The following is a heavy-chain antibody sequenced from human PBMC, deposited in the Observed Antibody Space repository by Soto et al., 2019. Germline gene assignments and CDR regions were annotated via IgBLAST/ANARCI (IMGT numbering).Heavy chain of an antibody. J-gene: IGHJ4*02. V-gene: IGHV5-51*01. CDR3: ARPGIRGYSYGYFDY. Sequence: ESLKISCKGSGYSFTSYWIGWVRQMPGKGLEWMGTIYPGESDTRYSPSFQGQVTISADKSISTAYLQWSSLKASDTAVYYCARPGIRGYSYGYFDYWGQGTLVTVSS. CDR2: IYPGESDT. D-gene: IGHD5-18*01. CDR1: GYSFTSYW.